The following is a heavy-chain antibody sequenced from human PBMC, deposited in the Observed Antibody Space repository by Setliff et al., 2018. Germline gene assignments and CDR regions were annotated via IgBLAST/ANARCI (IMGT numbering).Heavy chain of an antibody. J-gene: IGHJ6*02. Sequence: AASVKVSCKASGYTFTSYDINWVRQAAGQGLEWMGWMNPNIGNTDYAPKFQDRVTLSRNTSISTVYMELSSLTSDDTAVYYCAREGRARGSYSSSWYVRQDQYGMDVWGQGTTVTVSS. CDR2: MNPNIGNT. V-gene: IGHV1-8*03. CDR3: AREGRARGSYSSSWYVRQDQYGMDV. CDR1: GYTFTSYD. D-gene: IGHD6-13*01.